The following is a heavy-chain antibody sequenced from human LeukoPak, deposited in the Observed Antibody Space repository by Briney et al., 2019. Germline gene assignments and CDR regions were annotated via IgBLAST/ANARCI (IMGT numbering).Heavy chain of an antibody. CDR2: IIPILGIA. D-gene: IGHD5/OR15-5a*01. Sequence: SVKVSCKASGYTFTSYGISWVRQAPGQGLEWMGRIIPILGIANYAQKFQGRVTITADKSTSTAYMELSSLRSEDTAVYYCAKKSVAVQTSGGVGYFDYWGQGTLVTVSS. J-gene: IGHJ4*02. CDR3: AKKSVAVQTSGGVGYFDY. V-gene: IGHV1-69*04. CDR1: GYTFTSYG.